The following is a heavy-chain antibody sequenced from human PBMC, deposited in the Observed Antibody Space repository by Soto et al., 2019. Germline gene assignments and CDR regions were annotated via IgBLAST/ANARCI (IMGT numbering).Heavy chain of an antibody. D-gene: IGHD2-21*02. Sequence: SETLSLTCTVYARSFSGYYLSWMRQPPGKGLGWIGEVIHTGRTNYNPSLKGRVTISVDTSKNQFSLNLSSVTAADTAVYYCARSPKSSDFPYYFDFWGQGTQVTVYS. V-gene: IGHV4-34*12. CDR1: ARSFSGYY. CDR2: VIHTGRT. CDR3: ARSPKSSDFPYYFDF. J-gene: IGHJ4*02.